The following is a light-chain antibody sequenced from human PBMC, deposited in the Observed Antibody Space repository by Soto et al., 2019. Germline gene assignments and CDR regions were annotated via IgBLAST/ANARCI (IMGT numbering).Light chain of an antibody. V-gene: IGKV1-12*01. Sequence: DIQMTHSPSAVSASVGDRVTITCRASQSISTWLAWYQRKPGKAPKVLIYAASSFHSGVPSGFRGSGSGTDFTLTVRSLQPEDFAIYHCQQANSFPPGTFGQETKLEIK. CDR1: QSISTW. CDR2: AAS. J-gene: IGKJ2*01. CDR3: QQANSFPPGT.